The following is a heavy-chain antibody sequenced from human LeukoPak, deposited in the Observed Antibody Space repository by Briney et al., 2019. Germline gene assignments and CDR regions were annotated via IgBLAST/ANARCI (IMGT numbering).Heavy chain of an antibody. CDR2: IYPDDSDT. V-gene: IGHV5-51*01. Sequence: GESLKISCKGSGYTFSSYWIGWVRQMPGKGLEWMWIIYPDDSDTRYSPSFQGQVTISADKSISTAYLQWSSLKASDTAMYYCARLAYCSNDVCYSNYYYSMDVWGKGTTVTVSS. CDR1: GYTFSSYW. CDR3: ARLAYCSNDVCYSNYYYSMDV. J-gene: IGHJ6*03. D-gene: IGHD2-8*01.